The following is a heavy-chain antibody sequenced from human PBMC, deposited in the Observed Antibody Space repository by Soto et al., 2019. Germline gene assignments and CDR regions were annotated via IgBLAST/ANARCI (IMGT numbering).Heavy chain of an antibody. V-gene: IGHV4-59*01. CDR3: ARDKGNFWSRYGDYYYYGMDV. Sequence: SETLCLTCTVSGGSISRYYWSWIRQPPGNGLEWIGYIYYSGSTNYNPSLKSRVTISVDTSKNQFSLKLSSVTAADTAVYYCARDKGNFWSRYGDYYYYGMDVWGQGTTVT. D-gene: IGHD3-3*01. J-gene: IGHJ6*02. CDR2: IYYSGST. CDR1: GGSISRYY.